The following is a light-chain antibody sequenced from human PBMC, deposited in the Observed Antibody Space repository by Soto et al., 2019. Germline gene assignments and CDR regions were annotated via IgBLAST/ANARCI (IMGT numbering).Light chain of an antibody. CDR3: QQYSNWPLT. Sequence: EIVLTQSPGTLSLSPGERATLSCRASRSVTTNYLAWYQQKPGHAPRLLIYGASTRATGIPAKFSGSGSGTEFTLTISSLQSEDFAVYYCQQYSNWPLTFGGGTKVDIK. J-gene: IGKJ4*01. CDR1: RSVTTN. V-gene: IGKV3-15*01. CDR2: GAS.